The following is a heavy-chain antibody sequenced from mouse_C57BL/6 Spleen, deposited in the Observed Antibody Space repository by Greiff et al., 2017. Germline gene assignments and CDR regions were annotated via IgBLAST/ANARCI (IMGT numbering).Heavy chain of an antibody. Sequence: EVQGVESGPELVKPGASVKMSCKASGYTFTDYNMHWVKQSHGKSLEWIGYINPNNGGTSYNQKFKGKATLTVNKSSSTAYMELRSLTSEDSAVYYCARGRGYDYDGYAMDYWGQGTSVTVSS. CDR1: GYTFTDYN. J-gene: IGHJ4*01. CDR3: ARGRGYDYDGYAMDY. CDR2: INPNNGGT. D-gene: IGHD2-4*01. V-gene: IGHV1-22*01.